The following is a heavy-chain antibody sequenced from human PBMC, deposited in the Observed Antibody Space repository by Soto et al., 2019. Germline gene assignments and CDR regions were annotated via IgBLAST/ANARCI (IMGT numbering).Heavy chain of an antibody. Sequence: EVQLLESGGGLVQPGGSLRLSCAASGFTFNTFEMSWVRQAPGRGLEWVSFISDDSSRTYYADAVKGRFTISRDNSKYTLYLPMNSLTAEETAVYACVKGGWLDFWGQGTLVTVSS. CDR1: GFTFNTFE. CDR2: ISDDSSRT. J-gene: IGHJ5*01. CDR3: VKGGWLDF. V-gene: IGHV3-23*01. D-gene: IGHD3-16*01.